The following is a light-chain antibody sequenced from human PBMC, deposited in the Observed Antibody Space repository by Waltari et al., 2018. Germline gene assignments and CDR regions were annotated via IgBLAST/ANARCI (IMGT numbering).Light chain of an antibody. CDR3: SSYTSSITYV. V-gene: IGLV2-14*01. Sequence: QSALTQPASVSGSPGQSITISCTASSSDVGGYNYVSWYQQHPDRAPKLLIYEVGSRPSGVSDRFSGSKSGNTASLTISGLQAEDEADYYCSSYTSSITYVFGVGTKVTVL. J-gene: IGLJ1*01. CDR1: SSDVGGYNY. CDR2: EVG.